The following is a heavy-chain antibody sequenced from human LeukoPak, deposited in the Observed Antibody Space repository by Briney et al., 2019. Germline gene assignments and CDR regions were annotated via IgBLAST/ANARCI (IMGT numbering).Heavy chain of an antibody. CDR2: ISGSGGST. V-gene: IGHV3-23*01. Sequence: GGSLRLSCPASGFTFSSSAMSWVRQAPGKGLEWVSAISGSGGSTYYADSVKGRFTISRDNSKNTLYLQMNSLRAEDTAVYYCARDYRAGGTDPFDYWGQGTLVTVSS. CDR3: ARDYRAGGTDPFDY. CDR1: GFTFSSSA. J-gene: IGHJ4*02. D-gene: IGHD3-16*01.